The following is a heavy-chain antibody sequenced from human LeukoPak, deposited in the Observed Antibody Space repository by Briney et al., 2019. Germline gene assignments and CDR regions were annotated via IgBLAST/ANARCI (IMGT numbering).Heavy chain of an antibody. Sequence: GASVKVSCKVSGYTLTELSMHWVRQAPGKGLEWMGGFDPGDGETIYAQKFQGRVTMTEDTSTDTAYMELSSLRSEDTAVYYCATAGDYYGSGDFDYWGQGTLVTVSS. CDR1: GYTLTELS. V-gene: IGHV1-24*01. CDR2: FDPGDGET. CDR3: ATAGDYYGSGDFDY. J-gene: IGHJ4*02. D-gene: IGHD3-10*01.